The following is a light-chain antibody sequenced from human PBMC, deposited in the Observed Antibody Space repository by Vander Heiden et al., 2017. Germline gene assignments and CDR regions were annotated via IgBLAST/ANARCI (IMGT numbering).Light chain of an antibody. CDR3: QQSYSASVT. Sequence: DIQMTQSPSSLSAPVGDRVTITCRASQSINNYLNWYQQKPGKAPKLLIYAASSLQSGVPSRFSGSGSGTDFTLTISSLLPEDFATYSCQQSYSASVTFGGGTKVEIK. J-gene: IGKJ4*01. CDR2: AAS. V-gene: IGKV1-39*01. CDR1: QSINNY.